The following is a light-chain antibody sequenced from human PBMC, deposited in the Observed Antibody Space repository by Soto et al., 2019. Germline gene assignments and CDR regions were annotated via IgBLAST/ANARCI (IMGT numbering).Light chain of an antibody. V-gene: IGLV4-69*01. J-gene: IGLJ2*01. CDR3: QTWGTGIVV. CDR1: SGHSSYA. Sequence: PVLTQSPSASASLGASVKLTCTLSSGHSSYAIAWHQQQPEKGPRYLMKVNSDGSHNKGDGIPDRFSGSSSGAERYLTISSLQSEDEADYYCQTWGTGIVVFGGGTQLTVL. CDR2: VNSDGSH.